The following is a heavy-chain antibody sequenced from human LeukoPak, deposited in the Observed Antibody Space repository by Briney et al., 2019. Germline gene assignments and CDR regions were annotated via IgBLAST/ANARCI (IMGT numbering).Heavy chain of an antibody. V-gene: IGHV3-23*01. J-gene: IGHJ4*02. CDR3: ARHSGDPHFDS. CDR1: GFTFSSYA. Sequence: GGSLRLSCAASGFTFSSYAMSWVRQAPGEGLQWVSGISGSGSSTYYADSVRGRFTISRDNSKNTLYLQMNSLRAEDTAVYYCARHSGDPHFDSWGQGTLVTVSS. CDR2: ISGSGSST. D-gene: IGHD7-27*01.